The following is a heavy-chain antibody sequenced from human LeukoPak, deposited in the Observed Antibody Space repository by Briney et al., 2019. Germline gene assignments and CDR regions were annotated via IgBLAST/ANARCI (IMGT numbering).Heavy chain of an antibody. CDR2: IFGSGGSA. V-gene: IGHV3-23*01. CDR3: AKTTTGYSSGRYPAWPIDY. CDR1: GFTFGSYA. J-gene: IGHJ4*02. D-gene: IGHD2-15*01. Sequence: GGSLRLSCAASGFTFGSYAMYWVRQAPGKGLEWVSGIFGSGGSAHYADSVKGRFTISRDNSKNTVYLQMDSLRIEDTAIYYCAKTTTGYSSGRYPAWPIDYWGQGALVTVSS.